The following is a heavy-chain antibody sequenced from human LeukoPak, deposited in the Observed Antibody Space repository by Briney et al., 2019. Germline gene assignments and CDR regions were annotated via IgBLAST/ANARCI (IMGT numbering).Heavy chain of an antibody. Sequence: SQTLSLTCAISGDSVSINSAGWNWIRQSPSRGLEWLGGTYYRSKWYNDYAVSVKSRIIINPDTSKNQFSLQLNSVTPEDTAVYYCATGGYYVGRWYNWFDPWGQGTLVTVSS. D-gene: IGHD3-10*02. CDR3: ATGGYYVGRWYNWFDP. V-gene: IGHV6-1*01. J-gene: IGHJ5*02. CDR1: GDSVSINSAG. CDR2: TYYRSKWYN.